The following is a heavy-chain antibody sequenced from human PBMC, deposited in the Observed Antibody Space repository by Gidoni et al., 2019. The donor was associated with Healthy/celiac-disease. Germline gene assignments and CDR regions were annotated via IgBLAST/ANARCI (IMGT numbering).Heavy chain of an antibody. CDR1: GFTFSSYA. V-gene: IGHV3-30-3*01. D-gene: IGHD4-4*01. CDR2: ISDDGSNK. J-gene: IGHJ6*02. Sequence: QVQLVESGGGVVQPGRSLRLSCAASGFTFSSYALHWVRQAPGKGLEWVAVISDDGSNKYYADSVKGRFTISRDNSKNTLYLQMNSLRAEDTAVYYCARDLGINYNPTPDYYGMDVWGQGTTVTVSS. CDR3: ARDLGINYNPTPDYYGMDV.